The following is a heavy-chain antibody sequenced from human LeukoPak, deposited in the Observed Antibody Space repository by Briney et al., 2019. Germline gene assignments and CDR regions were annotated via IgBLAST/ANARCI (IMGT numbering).Heavy chain of an antibody. V-gene: IGHV4-59*01. CDR2: IYCSGST. D-gene: IGHD1-26*01. CDR1: GGSISSYY. CDR3: AREGVGATTGFDY. Sequence: SETLSLTCTVSGGSISSYYWSWIRQPPGKGLEWIGYIYCSGSTNYNPSLKSRVTISVDTSKNQFSLKLSSVTAADTAVYYCAREGVGATTGFDYWGQGTLVTVSS. J-gene: IGHJ4*02.